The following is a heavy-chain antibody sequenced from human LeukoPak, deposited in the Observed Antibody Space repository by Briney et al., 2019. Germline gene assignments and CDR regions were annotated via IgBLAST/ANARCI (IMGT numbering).Heavy chain of an antibody. CDR2: ISGGGSST. J-gene: IGHJ4*02. V-gene: IGHV3-23*01. CDR3: AKDWPSSGSYQGLFDY. D-gene: IGHD1-26*01. CDR1: GFTLSNYA. Sequence: GGSLRLSCAASGFTLSNYAMNWVRQALGKGLEWVSAISGGGSSTHYADSVKGRFTISRDNSKNTLYLQMNSLRAEDTAVYYCAKDWPSSGSYQGLFDYWGQGTLVTVSS.